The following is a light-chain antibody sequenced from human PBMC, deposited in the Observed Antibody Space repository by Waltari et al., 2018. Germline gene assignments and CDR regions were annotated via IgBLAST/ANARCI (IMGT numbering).Light chain of an antibody. CDR1: SGSLSSTSY. V-gene: IGLV8-61*01. Sequence: QTVVTQEPSLSVSPGGTVTLTCSLSSGSLSSTSYASWYQQTPGQAPRTRVYKADSRASGVPDRFSCSILGNKAALTITGAQADDESDYYCLLYMGSGIWVFGGGTKLTVL. J-gene: IGLJ3*02. CDR2: KAD. CDR3: LLYMGSGIWV.